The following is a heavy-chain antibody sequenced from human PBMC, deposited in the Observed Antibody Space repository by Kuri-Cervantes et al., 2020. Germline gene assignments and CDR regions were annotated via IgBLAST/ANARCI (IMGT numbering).Heavy chain of an antibody. CDR2: INPSGGST. J-gene: IGHJ6*03. Sequence: GESLKISCAASGFTFSSYAMHWVRQAPGQGLEWMGIINPSGGSTSYAQKFQGRVTMTRDTSTSTVYMELSSLRSEDTAVYYCARAGEDYYYMDVWGKGTTVTVSS. CDR3: ARAGEDYYYMDV. CDR1: GFTFSSYA. D-gene: IGHD4-17*01. V-gene: IGHV1-46*01.